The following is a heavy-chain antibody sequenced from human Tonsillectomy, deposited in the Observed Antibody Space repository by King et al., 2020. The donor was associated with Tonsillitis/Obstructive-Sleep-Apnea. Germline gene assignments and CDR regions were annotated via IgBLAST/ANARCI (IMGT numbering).Heavy chain of an antibody. Sequence: VQLVESGSELKKPGASVKVSCRASEFTFTSYAMNWVRQAPGQGLEWMGWINTHTGNPTYAQGFAGRFVFSLDISVSTAYLQINSLKAEDTAVYYCAREGRSQTYYDFWSGSPDAFDSWGQGTMATVSS. CDR1: EFTFTSYA. J-gene: IGHJ3*02. CDR2: INTHTGNP. D-gene: IGHD3-3*01. CDR3: AREGRSQTYYDFWSGSPDAFDS. V-gene: IGHV7-4-1*02.